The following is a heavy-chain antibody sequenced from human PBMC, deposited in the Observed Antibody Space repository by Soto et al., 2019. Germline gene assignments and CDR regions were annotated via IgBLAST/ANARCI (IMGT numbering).Heavy chain of an antibody. D-gene: IGHD3-16*02. J-gene: IGHJ4*02. CDR1: GYTFSAYA. CDR3: TRSAISPYGGLIGPFDY. CDR2: INPANGNT. Sequence: QVQLAQSGAEERKXGASVKVSCEATGYTFSAYAMHWVRQAPGQRLEWMGWINPANGNTKYSQKFQGRLTITSDTSANTVYMELNSLTSEDTAMYYCTRSAISPYGGLIGPFDYWGQGNLVTVSS. V-gene: IGHV1-3*05.